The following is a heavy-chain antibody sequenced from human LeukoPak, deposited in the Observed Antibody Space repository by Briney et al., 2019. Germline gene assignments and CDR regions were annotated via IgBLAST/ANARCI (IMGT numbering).Heavy chain of an antibody. J-gene: IGHJ2*01. V-gene: IGHV3-11*04. CDR3: ARTTENWYFDL. Sequence: GGSLRLSCAASGFTFSDYYMSWIRQAPGKGLEWVSYISSSGSTIYYADSVKGRFTISRDNAKNSLYLQMSSLRAEDTAVYYCARTTENWYFDLWGRGTLVTVSS. CDR2: ISSSGSTI. CDR1: GFTFSDYY. D-gene: IGHD4-17*01.